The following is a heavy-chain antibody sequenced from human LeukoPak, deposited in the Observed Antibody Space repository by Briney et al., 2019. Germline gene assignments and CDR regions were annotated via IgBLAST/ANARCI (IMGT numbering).Heavy chain of an antibody. CDR1: GGSISSSSYY. D-gene: IGHD2-15*01. J-gene: IGHJ3*02. Sequence: SETLSLTCTVSGGSISSSSYYWGWIRQPPGKGLEWIGSIYYSGSTYYNPSLKSRVTISVDTSKNQFSLKLSSVTAADTAVYYCASGPGGLDAFDIWGQGTMVTVSS. V-gene: IGHV4-39*07. CDR2: IYYSGST. CDR3: ASGPGGLDAFDI.